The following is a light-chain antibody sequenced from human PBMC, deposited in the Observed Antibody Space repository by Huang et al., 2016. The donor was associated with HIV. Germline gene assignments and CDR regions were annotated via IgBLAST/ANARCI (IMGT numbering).Light chain of an antibody. CDR3: QQLDTYPIT. CDR1: QDIYTN. CDR2: AAS. J-gene: IGKJ5*01. V-gene: IGKV1-9*01. Sequence: TQLTQSPSSLSASVGDIVTITCRASQDIYTNLAWYQQKPGKAPKVLIYAASTLQSGVPSRFSGSASGIYFSLTINNLQPEDFATYYCQQLDTYPITFGQGTRLDI.